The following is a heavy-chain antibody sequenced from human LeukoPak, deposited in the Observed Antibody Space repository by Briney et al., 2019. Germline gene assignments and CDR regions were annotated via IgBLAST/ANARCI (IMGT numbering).Heavy chain of an antibody. D-gene: IGHD2-21*02. J-gene: IGHJ4*02. Sequence: SETLSLTCTVSGYSISSGYYWGWIRQAPGKGLKWIGSIYHSGSTYYNPSLKSRVTISVDTSKNQFSLKLSSVTAADTAVYYCARDLASCAGDCYSDGFDYWGQGTLVTVSS. CDR2: IYHSGST. V-gene: IGHV4-38-2*02. CDR3: ARDLASCAGDCYSDGFDY. CDR1: GYSISSGYY.